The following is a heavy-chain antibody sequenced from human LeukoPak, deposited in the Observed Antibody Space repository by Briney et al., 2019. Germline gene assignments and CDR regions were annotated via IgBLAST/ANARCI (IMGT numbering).Heavy chain of an antibody. J-gene: IGHJ1*01. Sequence: GASVKVSCKASGYTFTGYYMHWVRQAPGQGLEWMGWINPNSGGTNYAQKFQGRVTMTRDTSIRTAYMELSRLRSDDTAVYYCARSNSGSYYRRWYFQHWGQGTLVTVSS. CDR1: GYTFTGYY. CDR3: ARSNSGSYYRRWYFQH. D-gene: IGHD1-26*01. CDR2: INPNSGGT. V-gene: IGHV1-2*02.